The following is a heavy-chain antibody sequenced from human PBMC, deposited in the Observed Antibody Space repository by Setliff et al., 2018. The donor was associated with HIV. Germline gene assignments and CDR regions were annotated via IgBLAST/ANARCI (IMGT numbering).Heavy chain of an antibody. V-gene: IGHV3-7*01. CDR2: IKQDGSEK. Sequence: LRLSCAASEFTFSSYWMSWVRQAPGKGLEWVANIKQDGSEKYYVDSVTGRFTISRDNAKNSLYLQMNSLRAEDTAVYSCARGLNLRRGLVSPCLDYWGQGTLVTVSS. J-gene: IGHJ4*02. CDR1: EFTFSSYW. D-gene: IGHD1-26*01. CDR3: ARGLNLRRGLVSPCLDY.